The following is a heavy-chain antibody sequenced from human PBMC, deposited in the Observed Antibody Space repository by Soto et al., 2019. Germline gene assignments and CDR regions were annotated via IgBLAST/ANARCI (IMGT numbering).Heavy chain of an antibody. CDR2: SRPIQSIA. CDR1: GATFSNYT. J-gene: IGHJ5*02. D-gene: IGHD3-10*01. Sequence: SVEVSCKASGATFSNYTISWVRQALGQRLDWTGRSRPIQSIANDGQKCQSRVRSTSDKSAHTAYMELSSLRSDDTSVDYCARGIWFGQSHGTSYNWLDPWGQGTLGSVCS. V-gene: IGHV1-69*02. CDR3: ARGIWFGQSHGTSYNWLDP.